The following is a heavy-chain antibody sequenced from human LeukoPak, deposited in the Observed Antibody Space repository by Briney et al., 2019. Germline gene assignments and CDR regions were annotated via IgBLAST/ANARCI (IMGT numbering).Heavy chain of an antibody. D-gene: IGHD4-17*01. J-gene: IGHJ3*02. V-gene: IGHV3-23*01. CDR2: ISGSGGST. Sequence: GGSLRLSCAASGFTFSSYAMSWVRQAPGKGLEWVSAISGSGGSTYYADSVNGRFTISRDNSKNTLYLQMNSLRAEDTAVYYCARVWTTVTTPDAFDIWGQGTMVTVSS. CDR3: ARVWTTVTTPDAFDI. CDR1: GFTFSSYA.